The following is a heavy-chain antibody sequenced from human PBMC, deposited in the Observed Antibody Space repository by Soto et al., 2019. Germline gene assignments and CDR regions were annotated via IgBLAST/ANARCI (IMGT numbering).Heavy chain of an antibody. Sequence: EVQLVQSGAEVKKSGESLRISCKVSGYSFASQWISWLRQVPGKGQEWMGRIDLSESYTTYNPSCQGHVTCSADKSITTAYLQWRSLEASDTAIYYCATQGLTTYYFGYWGQGTLVTVSS. CDR3: ATQGLTTYYFGY. CDR1: GYSFASQW. V-gene: IGHV5-10-1*01. J-gene: IGHJ4*02. CDR2: IDLSESYT.